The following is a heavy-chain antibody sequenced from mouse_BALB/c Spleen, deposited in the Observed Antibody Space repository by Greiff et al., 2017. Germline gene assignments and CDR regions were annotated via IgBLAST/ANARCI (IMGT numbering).Heavy chain of an antibody. Sequence: EVQRVESGPGLVKPSQSLSLTCSVTGYSITSGYYWNWIRQFPGNKLEWMGYISYDGSNNYNPSLKNRISITRDTSKNQFFLKLNSVTTEDTATYYCASVYYDYDVWFAYWGQGTLVTVSA. V-gene: IGHV3-6*02. CDR2: ISYDGSN. J-gene: IGHJ3*01. D-gene: IGHD2-4*01. CDR3: ASVYYDYDVWFAY. CDR1: GYSITSGYY.